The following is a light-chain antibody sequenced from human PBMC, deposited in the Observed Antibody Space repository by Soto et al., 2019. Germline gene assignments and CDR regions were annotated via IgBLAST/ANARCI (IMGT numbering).Light chain of an antibody. CDR3: PQYGISTWT. Sequence: IDLTQSPATLALPPGDRATLSCRASLSLSNSVLAWYQQKPCHAPTLLIYGASKRATGVPDRFSARGSGTAFTPTTSRLEREDFAVYFCPQYGISTWTFGKGTKV. V-gene: IGKV3-20*01. J-gene: IGKJ1*01. CDR2: GAS. CDR1: LSLSNSV.